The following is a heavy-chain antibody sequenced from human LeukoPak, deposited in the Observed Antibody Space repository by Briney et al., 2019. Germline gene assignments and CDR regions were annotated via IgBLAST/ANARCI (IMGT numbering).Heavy chain of an antibody. V-gene: IGHV4-61*02. Sequence: SETLSLTCTVSGCSISSGSYYWSWIRQPAGEGLEWIGRIYTSGSTNYNPSLESRVTISVDTSKNQFSLKLSSVTAADTAVYYCARGIPGSHFDYWGQGTLVTVSS. CDR2: IYTSGST. CDR1: GCSISSGSYY. J-gene: IGHJ4*02. CDR3: ARGIPGSHFDY. D-gene: IGHD1-1*01.